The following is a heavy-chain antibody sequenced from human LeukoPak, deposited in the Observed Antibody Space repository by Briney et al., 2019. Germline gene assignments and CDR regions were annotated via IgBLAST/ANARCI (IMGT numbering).Heavy chain of an antibody. J-gene: IGHJ3*02. CDR2: ISYDGSNK. D-gene: IGHD2-2*01. CDR3: ASGIVVVPARGAFDI. V-gene: IGHV3-30-3*01. CDR1: GFTFSSYA. Sequence: PGGSLRLSCAASGFTFSSYAMHWVRQVPGKGLEWVAVISYDGSNKYYADSVKGRFTISRDNSKNTLYLQMNSLRAEDTAVYYCASGIVVVPARGAFDIWGQGTMVTVSS.